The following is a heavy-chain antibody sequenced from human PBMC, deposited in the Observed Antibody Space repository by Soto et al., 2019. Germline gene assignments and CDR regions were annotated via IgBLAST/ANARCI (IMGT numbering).Heavy chain of an antibody. CDR3: TRGTGAVASIDY. CDR2: INHSGST. D-gene: IGHD6-19*01. Sequence: KPSETLSLTCAGYCGSFSGYYWSWIRQPPGKGLEWIGEINHSGSTNYNPSLKSRVTISVDTSKNQFSLKLSSVTAADTAVYYCTRGTGAVASIDYRGQGPLVPVSS. J-gene: IGHJ4*02. V-gene: IGHV4-34*01. CDR1: CGSFSGYY.